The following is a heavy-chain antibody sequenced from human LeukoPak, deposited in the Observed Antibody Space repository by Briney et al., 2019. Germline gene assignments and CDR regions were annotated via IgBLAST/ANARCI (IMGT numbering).Heavy chain of an antibody. Sequence: ASVKVSCKASGYTFTGYYMHWVRQAPGQGLEWMGWINPNSGGTNYAQKFQGRVTMTRNTSISTAYMELSSLRSEDTAVYYCARGRLEGAFDIWGQGTMVTVSS. J-gene: IGHJ3*02. D-gene: IGHD3-16*01. CDR1: GYTFTGYY. CDR3: ARGRLEGAFDI. CDR2: INPNSGGT. V-gene: IGHV1-2*02.